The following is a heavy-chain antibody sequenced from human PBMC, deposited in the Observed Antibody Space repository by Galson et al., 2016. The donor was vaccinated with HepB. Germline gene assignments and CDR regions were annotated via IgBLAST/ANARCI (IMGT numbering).Heavy chain of an antibody. CDR3: AKDRELQYFDWSMPWY. Sequence: SLRLSCAASGFIFRSTGMHWVRQAPGKGLEWVAGTSSDGTNKHYADSVKGRFTISRDNTKNTLYLQMNSLTSEDTAVYYCAKDRELQYFDWSMPWYWGQGTLVTVSS. J-gene: IGHJ4*02. D-gene: IGHD3-9*01. CDR1: GFIFRSTG. CDR2: TSSDGTNK. V-gene: IGHV3-30*18.